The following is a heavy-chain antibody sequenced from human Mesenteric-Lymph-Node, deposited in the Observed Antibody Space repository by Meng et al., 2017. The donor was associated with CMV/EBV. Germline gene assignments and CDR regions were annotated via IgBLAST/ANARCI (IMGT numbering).Heavy chain of an antibody. CDR1: GFSFSDSY. D-gene: IGHD3-9*01. V-gene: IGHV3-11*01. J-gene: IGHJ4*02. Sequence: GESLKISCAASGFSFSDSYMSWIRQAPGKGLEWVSYISSSGTTVYYADSVKGRFTISRDNSRNTVVLQMNSLRAEDTAVYYCAKDERGVLLRSFDYYRWGQGTLVTVSS. CDR3: AKDERGVLLRSFDYYR. CDR2: ISSSGTTV.